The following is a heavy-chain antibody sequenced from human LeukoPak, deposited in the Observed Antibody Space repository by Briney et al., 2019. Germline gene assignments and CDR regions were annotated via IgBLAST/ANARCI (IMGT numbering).Heavy chain of an antibody. CDR3: AKDSQDYGDYGYYFDY. J-gene: IGHJ4*02. V-gene: IGHV3-21*04. Sequence: PGGSLRLSCAASGFTFSSYSMNWVRQAPGKGLEWVSSISSSSSYIYYADSVKGRFTISRDNSKNTLYLQMNSLRAEDTAVYYCAKDSQDYGDYGYYFDYWGQGTLVTVSS. D-gene: IGHD4-17*01. CDR1: GFTFSSYS. CDR2: ISSSSSYI.